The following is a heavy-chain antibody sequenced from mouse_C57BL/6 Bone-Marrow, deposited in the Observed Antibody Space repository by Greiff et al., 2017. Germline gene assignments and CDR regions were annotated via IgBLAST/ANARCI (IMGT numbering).Heavy chain of an antibody. V-gene: IGHV1-63*01. CDR2: IYPGGGYT. D-gene: IGHD2-12*01. CDR3: ARYRLNYFDY. J-gene: IGHJ2*01. CDR1: GYTFTNYW. Sequence: VKLQESGAELVRPGTSVQMSCKASGYTFTNYWIGWAKQRPGHGLEWIGDIYPGGGYTNYNEKFKGKATLTADKSSSTAYMQFSSLTSEDSAIYYCARYRLNYFDYWGQGTTLTVSS.